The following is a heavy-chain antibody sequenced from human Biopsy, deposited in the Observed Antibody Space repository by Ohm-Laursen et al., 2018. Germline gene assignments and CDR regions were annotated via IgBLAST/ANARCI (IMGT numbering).Heavy chain of an antibody. Sequence: EASVKVSCNVSGDTFSRSAFFWVRQAPGQGLVYLGRIIPIVGITNHAQTFQGTITLTADKSTFMVYMELSRLRSDDTAIYYCARGGSGSGYYGMDVWGQGATVSVSS. V-gene: IGHV1-69*04. D-gene: IGHD3-10*01. CDR1: GDTFSRSA. J-gene: IGHJ6*02. CDR2: IIPIVGIT. CDR3: ARGGSGSGYYGMDV.